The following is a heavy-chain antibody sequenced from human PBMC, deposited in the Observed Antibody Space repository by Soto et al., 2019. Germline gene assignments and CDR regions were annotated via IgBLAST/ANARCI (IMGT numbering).Heavy chain of an antibody. D-gene: IGHD4-17*01. J-gene: IGHJ3*02. CDR3: ARDPTVTHAFDI. Sequence: SVKVSCKASGFTFTSSAMQWVRQARGQRLEWIGWIVVGSGNTNYAQKFQERDTITRDMSTSTTYMELSSLRSDDTAVYYCARDPTVTHAFDIWGQGTMVTVSS. V-gene: IGHV1-58*02. CDR2: IVVGSGNT. CDR1: GFTFTSSA.